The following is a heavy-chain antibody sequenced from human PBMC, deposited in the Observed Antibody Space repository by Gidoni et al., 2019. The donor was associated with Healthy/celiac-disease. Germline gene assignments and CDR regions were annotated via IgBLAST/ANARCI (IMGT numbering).Heavy chain of an antibody. D-gene: IGHD5-18*01. J-gene: IGHJ4*02. V-gene: IGHV4-59*01. Sequence: QVQLQESGPGLVKPPETLSLTCTVSGGSISSYYWSWVRQTPGQWREWIGYISYSGSTNYNPSLTSRVTISVDTSKNQFSLMLSSVTAADTAVYYCARFGYSYGHWAEFDFWGQGTLVTVSS. CDR2: ISYSGST. CDR1: GGSISSYY. CDR3: ARFGYSYGHWAEFDF.